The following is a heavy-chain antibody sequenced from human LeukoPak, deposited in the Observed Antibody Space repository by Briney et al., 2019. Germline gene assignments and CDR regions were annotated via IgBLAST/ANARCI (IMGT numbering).Heavy chain of an antibody. CDR1: GYTFSSCA. CDR3: ARDTAMVEFDY. J-gene: IGHJ4*02. CDR2: INTNTGHP. Sequence: ASVKVSCKASGYTFSSCAMNWVRQAPGQGLEWMRWINTNTGHPTYAQGFTGRFVFSLDTSVSTAYLQISSLKPEDTAVYYCARDTAMVEFDYWGQGTLVAVSS. V-gene: IGHV7-4-1*02. D-gene: IGHD5-18*01.